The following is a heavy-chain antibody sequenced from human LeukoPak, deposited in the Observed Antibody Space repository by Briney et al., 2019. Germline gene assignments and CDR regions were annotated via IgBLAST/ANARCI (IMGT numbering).Heavy chain of an antibody. CDR3: ATLGYNYAFDSYFYYNDV. D-gene: IGHD5-18*01. CDR1: GYMFTSYY. V-gene: IGHV1-2*02. Sequence: ASVKVSCKASGYMFTSYYLHWVRQAPGQGLEWMGWINPNSGGTNYALKFQGRVTMTRDTSINTAYMELSRLRSDDTAVYYCATLGYNYAFDSYFYYNDVWGKGTTVTVSS. J-gene: IGHJ6*03. CDR2: INPNSGGT.